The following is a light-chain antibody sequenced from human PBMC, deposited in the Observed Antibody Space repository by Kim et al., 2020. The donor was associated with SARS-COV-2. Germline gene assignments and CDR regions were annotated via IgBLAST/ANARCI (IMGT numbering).Light chain of an antibody. V-gene: IGLV2-8*01. J-gene: IGLJ1*01. CDR2: EVS. Sequence: QAVVTQPPSASGSPGQSVTISCTGTSSDVGGYNYVSWYQQHPGQAPKLMIYEVSKRPSGVPDRFSGSKSGNTASLTVSGLQAEDEADYYCSSYAGSKNVFGTGTKVTVL. CDR3: SSYAGSKNV. CDR1: SSDVGGYNY.